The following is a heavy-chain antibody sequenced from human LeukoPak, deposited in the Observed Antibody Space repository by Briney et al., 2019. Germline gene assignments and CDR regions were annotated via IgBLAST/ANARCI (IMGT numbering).Heavy chain of an antibody. Sequence: GRSLRLSCAASGFTFSSYGMHWVRQAPGKGLEWVAVISYDGSNTYYADSVKGRFTISRDNSKNMLYLQMNSLRAEDTAVYYCAREGIAGYYFDYWGQGTLITVSS. CDR1: GFTFSSYG. J-gene: IGHJ4*02. CDR2: ISYDGSNT. V-gene: IGHV3-30*03. CDR3: AREGIAGYYFDY. D-gene: IGHD6-13*01.